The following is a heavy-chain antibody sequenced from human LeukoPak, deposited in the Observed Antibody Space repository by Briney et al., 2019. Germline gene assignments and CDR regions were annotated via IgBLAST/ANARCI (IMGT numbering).Heavy chain of an antibody. Sequence: GGSLRLSCAASGFTFSSYTMSWVRQAPGKGLEWVSLIYSGGSTYYADSVKGRFTISRDNSKNTLYLQMNSLRAEDTAVYYCARGVSYYYDSSGYPYYFDYWGQGTLVTVSS. CDR2: IYSGGST. D-gene: IGHD3-22*01. V-gene: IGHV3-53*01. CDR1: GFTFSSYT. CDR3: ARGVSYYYDSSGYPYYFDY. J-gene: IGHJ4*02.